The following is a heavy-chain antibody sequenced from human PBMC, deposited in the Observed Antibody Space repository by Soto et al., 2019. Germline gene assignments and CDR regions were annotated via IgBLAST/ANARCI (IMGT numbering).Heavy chain of an antibody. J-gene: IGHJ4*02. CDR2: IYYSGST. Sequence: SETLSLTCTVSGGSISSYYWSWIRQPPGKGLEWIGYIYYSGSTNYNPSPKSRVTISVDTSKNQFSVSLSSVTAADTAVYYCARGGGGGKYDCSGFFLKWGQGTPVTVSS. V-gene: IGHV4-59*12. CDR1: GGSISSYY. D-gene: IGHD3-22*01. CDR3: ARGGGGGKYDCSGFFLK.